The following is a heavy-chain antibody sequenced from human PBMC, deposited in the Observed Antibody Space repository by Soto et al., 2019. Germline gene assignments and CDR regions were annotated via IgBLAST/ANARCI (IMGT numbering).Heavy chain of an antibody. CDR2: INAGNGNT. Sequence: QVQLVQSGAEVKKPGASVKVSCKASGYTFTNYAMHWVRQAPGQRLEWLGWINAGNGNTKYSQKFQGRVTITRDTSASTAYMELSSLRSEDTAVYYCARVSCYYYFDYWGQGTLVTVSS. D-gene: IGHD2-15*01. V-gene: IGHV1-3*01. J-gene: IGHJ4*02. CDR1: GYTFTNYA. CDR3: ARVSCYYYFDY.